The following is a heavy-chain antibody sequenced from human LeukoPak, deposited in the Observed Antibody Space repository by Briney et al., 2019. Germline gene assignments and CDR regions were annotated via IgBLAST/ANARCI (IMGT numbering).Heavy chain of an antibody. CDR3: ARESMVRGVIVFYGAFDI. J-gene: IGHJ3*02. V-gene: IGHV4-34*01. CDR2: INHSGST. D-gene: IGHD3-10*01. Sequence: SETLSLTCAVYGGSFCGYYWSWIRQPPGKGLEWSGEINHSGSTNYNPSLKSRVDISVDTSKNQFSLKLSSVTAADTAVYYCARESMVRGVIVFYGAFDIWGQGTMVTVSS. CDR1: GGSFCGYY.